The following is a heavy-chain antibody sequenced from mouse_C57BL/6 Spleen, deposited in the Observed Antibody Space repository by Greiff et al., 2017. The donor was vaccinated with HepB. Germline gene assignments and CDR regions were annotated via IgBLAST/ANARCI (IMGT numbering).Heavy chain of an antibody. D-gene: IGHD1-1*01. Sequence: VQLKQSGPELVKPGASVKIPCKASGYTFTDYNMDWVKQSHGKSLEWIGDINPNNGGTIYNQKFKGKATLTVDKSSSTAYMELRSLTSEDTAVYYCARGYYYGSSYVRTWFAYWGQGTLVTVSA. CDR3: ARGYYYGSSYVRTWFAY. CDR1: GYTFTDYN. CDR2: INPNNGGT. J-gene: IGHJ3*01. V-gene: IGHV1-18*01.